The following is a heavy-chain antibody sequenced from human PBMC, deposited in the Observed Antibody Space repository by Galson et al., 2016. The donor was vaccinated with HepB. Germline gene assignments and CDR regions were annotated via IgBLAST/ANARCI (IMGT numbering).Heavy chain of an antibody. CDR2: INHGGLT. Sequence: LSLTCAVHGGSFNSHQWTWIRQAPGKGLEWIGEINHGGLTNYKPSLKSRITLSVDKSKNQFSLSPSRVTAADTAVYYCARGTSGSAWGASYFHNYYMDVWGEGTTVTVSS. CDR3: ARGTSGSAWGASYFHNYYMDV. CDR1: GGSFNSHQ. V-gene: IGHV4-34*01. D-gene: IGHD1-1*01. J-gene: IGHJ6*03.